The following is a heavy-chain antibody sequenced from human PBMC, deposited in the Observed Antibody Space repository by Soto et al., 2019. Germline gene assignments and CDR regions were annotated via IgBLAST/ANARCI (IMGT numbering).Heavy chain of an antibody. CDR3: AREGGVGEHAFDI. CDR1: GGSISSYY. CDR2: IYYSGST. D-gene: IGHD3-10*01. Sequence: SETLSLTCTVSGGSISSYYWSWIRQPPGKGLEWIGYIYYSGSTNYNPSLKSRVTISVDTSKNQFSLKLSSVTAADTAVYYCAREGGVGEHAFDIWGQGTMVTVSS. J-gene: IGHJ3*02. V-gene: IGHV4-59*01.